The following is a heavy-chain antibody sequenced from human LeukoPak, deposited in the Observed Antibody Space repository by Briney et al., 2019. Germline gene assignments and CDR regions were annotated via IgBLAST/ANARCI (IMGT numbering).Heavy chain of an antibody. V-gene: IGHV4-4*07. CDR2: IDGSGNT. CDR1: GASISSYY. D-gene: IGHD3-10*01. Sequence: PSETLSLTCTVSGASISSYYWSWIRQPAGKGLEWIGRIDGSGNTNYNPSLKSRISVSVDTSKNQVSLKLSSVTAADTAVYYCARSVWFGELFLDYWGQGTLVTVSS. J-gene: IGHJ4*02. CDR3: ARSVWFGELFLDY.